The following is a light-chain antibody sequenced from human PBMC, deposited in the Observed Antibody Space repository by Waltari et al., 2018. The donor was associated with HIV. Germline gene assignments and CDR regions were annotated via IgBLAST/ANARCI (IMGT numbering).Light chain of an antibody. CDR1: SSDVGGYNF. J-gene: IGLJ1*01. Sequence: QSALTQPASVSGSPGQSMTISCTGTSSDVGGYNFVSWYQQHPGRAPKLFIYDVSKRPSGVSNRFSGSKSGNTASLTISGLRTEDEADYFCSSYTTGTTYVFGAGTTVTVL. V-gene: IGLV2-14*03. CDR3: SSYTTGTTYV. CDR2: DVS.